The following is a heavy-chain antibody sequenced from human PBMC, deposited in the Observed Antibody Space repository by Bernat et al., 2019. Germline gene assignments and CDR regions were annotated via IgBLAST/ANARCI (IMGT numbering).Heavy chain of an antibody. J-gene: IGHJ6*03. CDR2: ISSSSSYT. CDR1: GFTCSDYY. CDR3: ARGTSTSAPFMDV. V-gene: IGHV3-11*05. Sequence: QVQLVESGGGLVKPGGSLRRGCAASGFTCSDYYMSWIRQAPGKGLDWVSYISSSSSYTNYADSVTGPFTLSRDTAKNSLYLQMNRLRADDPAVYYCARGTSTSAPFMDVWGKGTTVTVSS.